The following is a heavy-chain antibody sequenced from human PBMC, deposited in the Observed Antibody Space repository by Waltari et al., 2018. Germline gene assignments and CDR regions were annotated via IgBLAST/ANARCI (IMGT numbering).Heavy chain of an antibody. J-gene: IGHJ5*02. V-gene: IGHV3-74*03. CDR3: TRHKFDP. Sequence: EVHLVESGGGLVQPGWSLRLSCAASGFTVSSSWMYWVRQVPGKGLVWVSRLTPDGGTKYADSVKDRLTIARDNAKNTLYRQMNSLRAEETAMYYSTRHKFDPWGQGTLVTVAS. CDR1: GFTVSSSW. CDR2: LTPDGGT.